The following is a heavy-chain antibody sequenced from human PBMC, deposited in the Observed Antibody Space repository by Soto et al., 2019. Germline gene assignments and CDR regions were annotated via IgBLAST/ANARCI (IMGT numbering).Heavy chain of an antibody. D-gene: IGHD2-8*01. V-gene: IGHV3-33*01. J-gene: IGHJ5*02. Sequence: GGSLRLSCAASGFTFSSYGMHWVRQAPGKGLEWVAVIWYDVSNKYYADSVKGRFTISRDDSKNTLYLQMNSLRAEDTAVYYCARESGGYCTNGVCYTHGCFDPWGQGTLVTVSS. CDR1: GFTFSSYG. CDR3: ARESGGYCTNGVCYTHGCFDP. CDR2: IWYDVSNK.